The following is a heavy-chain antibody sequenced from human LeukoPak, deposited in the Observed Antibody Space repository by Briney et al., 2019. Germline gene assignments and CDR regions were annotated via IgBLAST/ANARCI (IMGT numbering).Heavy chain of an antibody. CDR1: GFTFSDYY. CDR2: ISSSGSTI. J-gene: IGHJ6*03. D-gene: IGHD6-13*01. V-gene: IGHV3-11*04. CDR3: ARESSSSWYYYYYYMDV. Sequence: GGSLRLSCAASGFTFSDYYMSWIRQAPGKGLEWVSYISSSGSTIYYADSVKGRFTISRDNAKNSLYLQMNSLRAEDTAVYYCARESSSSWYYYYYYMDVWGKGTTVTVSS.